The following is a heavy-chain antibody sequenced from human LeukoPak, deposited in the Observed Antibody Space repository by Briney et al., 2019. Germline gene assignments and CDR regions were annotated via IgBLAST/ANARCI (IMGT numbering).Heavy chain of an antibody. CDR1: GGSISSYY. Sequence: PSETLSLTCTVSGGSISSYYWNWIRQPAGKGLEWIGRIYSSGSTNYNPSLESRVTMSVDTSKNQFSLKVTSVTAADTAVYYCARDSAATGRYFDLWGRGTLVTVSS. V-gene: IGHV4-4*07. J-gene: IGHJ2*01. CDR3: ARDSAATGRYFDL. D-gene: IGHD6-25*01. CDR2: IYSSGST.